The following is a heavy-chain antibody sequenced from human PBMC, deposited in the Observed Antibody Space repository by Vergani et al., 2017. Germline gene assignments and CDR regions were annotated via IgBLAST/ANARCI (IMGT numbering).Heavy chain of an antibody. D-gene: IGHD3-3*01. CDR2: IKSDGSIT. V-gene: IGHV3-74*03. CDR3: ASLGFGVVNY. CDR1: GFSFNSYW. Sequence: DVHLAESGGGFFQPGGSLRLSCSASGFSFNSYWMHWVRQVPGKGLLWVSRIKSDGSITAYAASVKGRFTISRDNAQNTLYLQMNSLRAEDTAVYYCASLGFGVVNYWGQGTLVTVSS. J-gene: IGHJ4*02.